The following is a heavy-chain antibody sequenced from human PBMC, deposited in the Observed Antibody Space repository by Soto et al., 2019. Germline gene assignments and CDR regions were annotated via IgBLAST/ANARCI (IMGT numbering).Heavy chain of an antibody. Sequence: GGSLRLSCAASGFTFSSYAMNLVRQTPGKGLEWVSSIIGSGGSTYYADSVRGRVTISRDNSKNTLYLQMNSLRAEDTAVYYCAKGFLGSWSGARCYSFDYWGQGTPVPLSS. CDR2: IIGSGGST. CDR1: GFTFSSYA. J-gene: IGHJ4*02. CDR3: AKGFLGSWSGARCYSFDY. V-gene: IGHV3-23*01. D-gene: IGHD2-15*01.